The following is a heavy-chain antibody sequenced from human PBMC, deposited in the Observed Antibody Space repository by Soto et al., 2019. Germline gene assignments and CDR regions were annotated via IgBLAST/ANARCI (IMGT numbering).Heavy chain of an antibody. CDR2: IYHSGST. CDR3: ARVSYYDSSGYQGWFDP. CDR1: GYSISSGYY. Sequence: LSLTCAVSGYSISSGYYWGWLWQPPGKGLEWSGSIYHSGSTNYNPSLKSRVTRSVDTSKNQYSLKLSSVTAADTAVYYCARVSYYDSSGYQGWFDPWGQGTLVTVSS. D-gene: IGHD3-22*01. J-gene: IGHJ5*02. V-gene: IGHV4-38-2*01.